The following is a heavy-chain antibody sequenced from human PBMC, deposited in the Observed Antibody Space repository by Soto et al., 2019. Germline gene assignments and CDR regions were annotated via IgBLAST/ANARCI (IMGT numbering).Heavy chain of an antibody. Sequence: PSETLSLTWTVSGGSSSSYYWRWIRQPPGKGLEWVSSISGSGGSTYYADSVKGRFTISRDNSKNTLYLQMNSLRADDTAVYYCAKNYGVYFHFDIWGQGTMVTVSS. D-gene: IGHD4-17*01. CDR1: GGSSSSYY. CDR2: ISGSGGST. V-gene: IGHV3-23*01. CDR3: AKNYGVYFHFDI. J-gene: IGHJ3*02.